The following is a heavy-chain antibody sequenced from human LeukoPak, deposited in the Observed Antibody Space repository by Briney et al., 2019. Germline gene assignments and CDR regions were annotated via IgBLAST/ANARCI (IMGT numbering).Heavy chain of an antibody. J-gene: IGHJ4*02. D-gene: IGHD2-15*01. CDR1: GGSFSGYY. CDR3: ARGRECSGGSCYPDFDY. V-gene: IGHV4-34*01. CDR2: INHSGGT. Sequence: PSETLSLTCAVYGGSFSGYYWSWIRQPPGKGLEWIGEINHSGGTNYNPSLKSRLTISVDTSKNQFSLKLSSVTAADTAVYYCARGRECSGGSCYPDFDYWGQGTLVTVSS.